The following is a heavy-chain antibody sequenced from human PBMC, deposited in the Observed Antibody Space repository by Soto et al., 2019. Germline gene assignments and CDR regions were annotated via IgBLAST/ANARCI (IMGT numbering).Heavy chain of an antibody. V-gene: IGHV4-59*01. CDR1: GGSISSYY. D-gene: IGHD6-13*01. CDR3: AGSIAAAGTNYYYGMDV. CDR2: IYYSGST. Sequence: SETLSLTFTVSGGSISSYYWSWLRQPPGKGLEWIGYIYYSGSTNYNPSLKSRVTISVDTSKNQFSLKLGSVTAADTAVYYCAGSIAAAGTNYYYGMDVWGQGTTVTVSS. J-gene: IGHJ6*02.